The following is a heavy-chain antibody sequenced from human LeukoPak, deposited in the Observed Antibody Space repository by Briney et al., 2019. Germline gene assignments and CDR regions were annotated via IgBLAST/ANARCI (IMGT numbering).Heavy chain of an antibody. CDR3: ARVRITMIVVVITGYDAFDI. V-gene: IGHV4-31*03. J-gene: IGHJ3*02. Sequence: SETLSHTCTVSGYSISSGGYYSGWIRQHPGKGLEWIGYIYYSGSTYYNPSLKSRVTISVDTSKNQFSLKLSSVTAADTAVYYCARVRITMIVVVITGYDAFDIWGQGTMVTVSS. D-gene: IGHD3-22*01. CDR1: GYSISSGGYY. CDR2: IYYSGST.